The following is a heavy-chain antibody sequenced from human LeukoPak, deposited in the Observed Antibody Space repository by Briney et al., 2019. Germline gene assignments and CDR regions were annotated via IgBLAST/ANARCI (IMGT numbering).Heavy chain of an antibody. Sequence: SETLSLTCTVSGGSISSYYWSWIRQPPGKGLEWIGYIYYSGSTNYNPSLKSRVTISVDTSKNQFSLKLSSVTAADTAVYYYARRGLLSAFDYWGQGTLVTVSS. V-gene: IGHV4-59*01. CDR3: ARRGLLSAFDY. D-gene: IGHD3-3*01. J-gene: IGHJ4*02. CDR2: IYYSGST. CDR1: GGSISSYY.